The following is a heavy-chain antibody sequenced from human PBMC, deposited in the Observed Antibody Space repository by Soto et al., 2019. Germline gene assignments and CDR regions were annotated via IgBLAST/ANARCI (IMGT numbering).Heavy chain of an antibody. CDR3: ARGVVLVPAAMGPSFDS. J-gene: IGHJ4*02. V-gene: IGHV3-23*01. CDR1: GFTFSNYA. D-gene: IGHD2-2*01. Sequence: EVPLLESGGGLVQPGGSPRLSCAASGFTFSNYAMNWVRQAPGKGLEWVSSISDSGANTHYADSVKGRFTISRDNSKNTLYLQMNSLRAEDTAVYYCARGVVLVPAAMGPSFDSWGQGTLVTVSS. CDR2: ISDSGANT.